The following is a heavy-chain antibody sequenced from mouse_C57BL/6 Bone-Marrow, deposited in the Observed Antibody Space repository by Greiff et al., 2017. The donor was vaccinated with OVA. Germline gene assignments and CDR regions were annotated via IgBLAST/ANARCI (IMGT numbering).Heavy chain of an antibody. V-gene: IGHV1-75*01. D-gene: IGHD1-1*01. CDR3: ARDTTVVFDY. CDR2: IFPGSGST. CDR1: GYTFTDYY. Sequence: QVQLQQSGPELVKPGASVKISCKASGYTFTDYYINWVKQRPGQGLEWIGWIFPGSGSTYYNEKFKGKATLTVDKSSSTAYMLLCSLTSEDSAVYFCARDTTVVFDYWGQGTTLTVSS. J-gene: IGHJ2*01.